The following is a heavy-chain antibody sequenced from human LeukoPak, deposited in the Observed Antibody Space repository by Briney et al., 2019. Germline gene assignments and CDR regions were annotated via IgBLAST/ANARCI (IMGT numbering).Heavy chain of an antibody. CDR2: MDPNSGHT. CDR3: TRKLRLDEH. CDR1: GYTFITSD. V-gene: IGHV1-8*01. D-gene: IGHD1-7*01. Sequence: ASVKVSFTASGYTFITSDINWVRQARGQGLEWMGYMDPNSGHTEFARKFQGRVTMTGDTSTSTAYMELSSLTPDDTAIYYCTRKLRLDEHWGQGTLVAVSS. J-gene: IGHJ4*02.